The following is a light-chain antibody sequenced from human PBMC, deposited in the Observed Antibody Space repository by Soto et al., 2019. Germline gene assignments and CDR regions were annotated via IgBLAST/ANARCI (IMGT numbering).Light chain of an antibody. CDR1: SSNIGSNY. CDR3: APWDDSLSGVV. J-gene: IGLJ3*02. CDR2: RNN. Sequence: QSVLTQPPSASGTPGQRVTISCSGSSSNIGSNYVYWYQQVPGTAPKLLIYRNNERPSGVPDRFSGSKSGTSASLAISGLRSADETDYYCAPWDDSLSGVVFGGGTKLTVL. V-gene: IGLV1-47*01.